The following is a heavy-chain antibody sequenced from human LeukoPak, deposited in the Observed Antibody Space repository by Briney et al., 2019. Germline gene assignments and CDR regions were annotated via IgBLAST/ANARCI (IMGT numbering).Heavy chain of an antibody. V-gene: IGHV4-34*01. J-gene: IGHJ3*02. CDR3: ARDGNDYVWGSYRYNAFDI. D-gene: IGHD3-16*02. Sequence: PSETLSLTCAVYGGSFSGYYWSWIRQPPGKGLEWIGEINHSGSTNYNPSLKSRVTISVDTSKNQFSLKLSSVTAADTAVYYCARDGNDYVWGSYRYNAFDIWGQGTMVTVSS. CDR2: INHSGST. CDR1: GGSFSGYY.